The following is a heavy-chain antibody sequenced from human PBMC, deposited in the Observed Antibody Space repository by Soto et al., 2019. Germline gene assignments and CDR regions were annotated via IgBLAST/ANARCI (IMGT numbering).Heavy chain of an antibody. CDR1: GFTFDDYS. V-gene: IGHV3-9*01. D-gene: IGHD2-15*01. CDR2: ISWNSGMI. J-gene: IGHJ4*02. Sequence: PGGSLRLSCAPSGFTFDDYSIHWVRQAPWKGLEWVSGISWNSGMIDYADSVKGRFTISRDNAKKSLYLQMNSLRVEDTALYFCTKSKEEGRKLHPGFDLWGQGILLTVSS. CDR3: TKSKEEGRKLHPGFDL.